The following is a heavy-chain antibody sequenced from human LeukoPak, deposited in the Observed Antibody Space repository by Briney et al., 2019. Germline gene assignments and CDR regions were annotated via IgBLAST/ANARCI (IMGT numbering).Heavy chain of an antibody. CDR2: IIPIFGTA. J-gene: IGHJ5*02. D-gene: IGHD1-26*01. V-gene: IGHV1-69*13. CDR1: GYTFTSYY. CDR3: ARDNSVGDNAWWFDP. Sequence: SVKVSCKASGYTFTSYYMHWVRQAPGQGLEWMGGIIPIFGTANYAQKFQGRVTITADESTSTDYMELSSLRSEDTAIYYCARDNSVGDNAWWFDPWGQGTLVTVSS.